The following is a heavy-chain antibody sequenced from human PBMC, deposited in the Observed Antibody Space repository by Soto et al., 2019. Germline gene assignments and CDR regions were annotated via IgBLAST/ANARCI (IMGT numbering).Heavy chain of an antibody. CDR2: TYYRSKWYN. Sequence: SQTLSLTCAISGDSVSTNDAAWNWIRQSPSRGLEWLGRTYYRSKWYNDYAVSVKSRITLNPDTSKNQFSLQLNSLTPEDTAVYYCARAKEYTSSSGMDVWGQGITVTVSS. V-gene: IGHV6-1*01. J-gene: IGHJ6*02. D-gene: IGHD6-6*01. CDR1: GDSVSTNDAA. CDR3: ARAKEYTSSSGMDV.